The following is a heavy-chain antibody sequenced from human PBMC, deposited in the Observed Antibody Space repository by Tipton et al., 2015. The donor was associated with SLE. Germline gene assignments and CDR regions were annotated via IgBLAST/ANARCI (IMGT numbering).Heavy chain of an antibody. Sequence: TLSLTCTVSGDSISGSVYYWGWVRQSPEKGLEWIGSIFQTGSTYYNPSLKSRVTMSVDTSKNQFSLKLSSATAADTAVYYCASKYFYDSDGLRYWGQGTLVSVSS. CDR3: ASKYFYDSDGLRY. CDR2: IFQTGST. J-gene: IGHJ4*02. V-gene: IGHV4-39*07. D-gene: IGHD3-22*01. CDR1: GDSISGSVYY.